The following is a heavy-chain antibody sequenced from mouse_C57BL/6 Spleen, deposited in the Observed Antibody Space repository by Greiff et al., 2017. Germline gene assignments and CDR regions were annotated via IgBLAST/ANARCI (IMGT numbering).Heavy chain of an antibody. D-gene: IGHD1-1*01. V-gene: IGHV5-16*01. CDR3: ARRITAVVDGYAMDY. Sequence: EVKLVESEGGLVQPGSSMKLSCTASGFTFSDYYMAWVRQVPEKGLEWVANINYDGSSTYYLDSLKSRFIISRDNEKNILYLQMSSLKSEDTATYYCARRITAVVDGYAMDYWGQGTSVTVSS. J-gene: IGHJ4*01. CDR1: GFTFSDYY. CDR2: INYDGSST.